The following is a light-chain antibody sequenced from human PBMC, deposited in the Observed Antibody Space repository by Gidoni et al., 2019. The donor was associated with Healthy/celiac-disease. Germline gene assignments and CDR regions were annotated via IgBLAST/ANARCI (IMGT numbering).Light chain of an antibody. CDR3: SSYTSSSTV. Sequence: QSALTQPASVSGSPGPSITISCTGTSSYVGGYNYVSWYQQHPGKAPKLMIYEVSNRPSGVSNRFSGSKSGNTASLTISGLQAEDEADYYCSSYTSSSTVFGGGTKLTVL. V-gene: IGLV2-14*01. J-gene: IGLJ2*01. CDR2: EVS. CDR1: SSYVGGYNY.